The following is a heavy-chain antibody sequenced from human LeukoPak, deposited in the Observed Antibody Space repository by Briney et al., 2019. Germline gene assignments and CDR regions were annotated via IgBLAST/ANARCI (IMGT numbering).Heavy chain of an antibody. Sequence: ASVKVSCKASGYTFTSYDINWVRQATGQGLEWMGWMNPNSGNTGYAQKFQGRVTMTRNTSISTAYMELSSLRSEDTAVYYCARCRAYDFWSGYNYYHYMDVWGKGTTVTVSS. J-gene: IGHJ6*03. V-gene: IGHV1-8*01. CDR3: ARCRAYDFWSGYNYYHYMDV. CDR2: MNPNSGNT. D-gene: IGHD3-3*01. CDR1: GYTFTSYD.